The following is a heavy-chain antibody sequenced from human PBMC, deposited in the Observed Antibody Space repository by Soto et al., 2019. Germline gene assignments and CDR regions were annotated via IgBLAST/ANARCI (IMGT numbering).Heavy chain of an antibody. D-gene: IGHD6-19*01. V-gene: IGHV1-3*01. CDR2: INAGNGKT. J-gene: IGHJ4*02. Sequence: ASVKVSCKASGYTFTNYAIHWVRQAPGQRLEWMGWINAGNGKTKYSQNFQGRVTITRDTSASIVYMEVNSLRSEDTAVYYCARAVAVAADFDYWGQGTLVTVSS. CDR3: ARAVAVAADFDY. CDR1: GYTFTNYA.